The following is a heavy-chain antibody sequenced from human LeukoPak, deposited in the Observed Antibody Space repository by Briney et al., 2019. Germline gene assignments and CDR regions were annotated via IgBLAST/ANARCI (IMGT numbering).Heavy chain of an antibody. D-gene: IGHD5-24*01. CDR1: GYTFTSYY. CDR2: INPSGGST. J-gene: IGHJ4*02. CDR3: ARDHVEMATYY. V-gene: IGHV1-46*01. Sequence: RASVKVSCKASGYTFTSYYMHWVRQAPGRGLEWMGIINPSGGSTSYAQKFQGRVTMTRDTSTSTVYMELSSLRSEDTAVYYCARDHVEMATYYWGQGTLVTVSS.